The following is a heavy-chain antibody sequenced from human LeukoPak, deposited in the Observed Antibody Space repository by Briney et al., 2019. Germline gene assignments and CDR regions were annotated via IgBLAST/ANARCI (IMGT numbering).Heavy chain of an antibody. J-gene: IGHJ4*02. CDR3: ARVGRDYYDSSGSYANDY. V-gene: IGHV3-74*01. D-gene: IGHD3-22*01. CDR1: GFTFSSYW. CDR2: INTDGGAT. Sequence: GGSLRLSCAASGFTFSSYWMHWVRQAPGKGLVWVSRINTDGGATSYADSVKGRFTTSRDNAKNTLYLQMNSLRVEDTAVYYCARVGRDYYDSSGSYANDYWGQGTLVTVSS.